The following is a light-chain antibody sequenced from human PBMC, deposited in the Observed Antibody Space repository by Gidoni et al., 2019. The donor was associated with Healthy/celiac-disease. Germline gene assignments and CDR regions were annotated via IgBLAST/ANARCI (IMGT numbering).Light chain of an antibody. CDR2: DAS. Sequence: DIQMTQSSSSLSASVGDRVTITCQASQDISNYLNWYQQKPGKAPKLLIYDASNLETGVPSRFSGSGSGTDFTFTISSLQPEDIATYYCQQYDNLPHLFTFXPXTKVXIK. CDR3: QQYDNLPHLFT. J-gene: IGKJ3*01. CDR1: QDISNY. V-gene: IGKV1-33*01.